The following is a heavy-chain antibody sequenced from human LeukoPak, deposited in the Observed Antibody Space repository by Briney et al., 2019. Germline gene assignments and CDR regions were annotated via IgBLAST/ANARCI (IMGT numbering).Heavy chain of an antibody. CDR1: GGSFSTYY. CDR3: AKSGRDQLVRTNNWFDP. J-gene: IGHJ5*02. Sequence: SETLSLTCAVYGGSFSTYYWNWIRQPPGKGLEWIGEISRSGSTNYNPSLKSRVTISVDTSKNQFSLNLRSVTAADTAVYYCAKSGRDQLVRTNNWFDPWGRGTLVTVSS. V-gene: IGHV4-34*01. D-gene: IGHD6-6*01. CDR2: ISRSGST.